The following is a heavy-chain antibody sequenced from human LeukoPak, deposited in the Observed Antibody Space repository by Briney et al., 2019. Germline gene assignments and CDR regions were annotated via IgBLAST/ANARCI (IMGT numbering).Heavy chain of an antibody. CDR3: AGQYDSSAYYFY. CDR1: GGSISSSSYY. CDR2: IYHSGST. V-gene: IGHV4-39*07. Sequence: SETLSLTCTVSGGSISSSSYYWGWIRQPPGKGLEWIGSIYHSGSTYYNPSLKSRVTISVDTSKNQFSLNLRSVTAADTAVYYCAGQYDSSAYYFYWGQGTLVTVSS. J-gene: IGHJ4*02. D-gene: IGHD3-22*01.